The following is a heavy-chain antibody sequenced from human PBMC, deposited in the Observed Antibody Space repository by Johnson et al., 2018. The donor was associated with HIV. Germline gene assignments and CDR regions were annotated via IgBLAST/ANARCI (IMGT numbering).Heavy chain of an antibody. V-gene: IGHV3-23*04. Sequence: EVQLVESGGGLIQPGGSLRLSCAASDFTVSGNYMSWVRQAPGKGLEWVSAISGSGGSTYYADSVKGRFTISRDNSKNTLYLQMNSLRAEDTAVYYCAKTAAADAFDIWGQGTMVTVSS. CDR2: ISGSGGST. J-gene: IGHJ3*02. D-gene: IGHD2-2*01. CDR3: AKTAAADAFDI. CDR1: DFTVSGNY.